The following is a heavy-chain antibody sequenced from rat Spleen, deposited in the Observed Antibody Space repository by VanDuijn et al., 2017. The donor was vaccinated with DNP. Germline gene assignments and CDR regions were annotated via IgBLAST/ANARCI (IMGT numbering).Heavy chain of an antibody. J-gene: IGHJ2*01. CDR3: ARRDTFYYFDY. D-gene: IGHD2-2*01. V-gene: IGHV5S11*01. Sequence: EVQLVESGGGVVQPGRSLKLSCAASGFTFSDYNMAWVRQAPKRGLEWVASITTGGGYTYYRDSVKGRFTISRDNAKSTLYLQMDSLRSEETATYYCARRDTFYYFDYWGQGVMVTVSS. CDR1: GFTFSDYN. CDR2: ITTGGGYT.